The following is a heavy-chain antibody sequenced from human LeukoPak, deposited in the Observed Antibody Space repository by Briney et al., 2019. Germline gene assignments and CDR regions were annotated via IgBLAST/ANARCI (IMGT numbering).Heavy chain of an antibody. D-gene: IGHD6-6*01. CDR1: GGSISSYY. Sequence: SETLSLTCTVSGGSISSYYWSWIRQPPGKGLEWIGYIYYSGSTNYNPSLKSRVTISVDTSKNQFSLKLSSVTAADTAVYYCARGSIIQYSRKTIDYWGQGTLVTVSS. CDR2: IYYSGST. V-gene: IGHV4-59*12. CDR3: ARGSIIQYSRKTIDY. J-gene: IGHJ4*02.